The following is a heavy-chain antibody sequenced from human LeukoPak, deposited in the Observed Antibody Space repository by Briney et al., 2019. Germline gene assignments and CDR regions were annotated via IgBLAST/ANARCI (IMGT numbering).Heavy chain of an antibody. Sequence: GGSLRLSCAASGFTFSNYYMNWVRQAPGKGLEWASSISGSSSYIYYADSVKGGFTISRDNAKNSLYLQMNSLRAEDTAVYYCARDVYYYDSSGFDPWGQGTLVTVSS. V-gene: IGHV3-21*01. CDR1: GFTFSNYY. J-gene: IGHJ5*02. CDR2: ISGSSSYI. CDR3: ARDVYYYDSSGFDP. D-gene: IGHD3-22*01.